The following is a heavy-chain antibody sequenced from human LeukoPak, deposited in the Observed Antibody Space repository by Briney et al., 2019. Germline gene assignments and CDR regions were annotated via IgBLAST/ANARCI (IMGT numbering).Heavy chain of an antibody. J-gene: IGHJ4*02. CDR2: IWNDGSNR. V-gene: IGHV3-33*06. D-gene: IGHD4-11*01. CDR1: GLTFSHYG. Sequence: GGSLRLSRVASGLTFSHYGMHWVRQAPGKGLEWVAVIWNDGSNRYYADSVKGRFTISRDNSKNTVYLQMNSLRAADTSVYYCAKDAQRGFDYSNSLEYWGQGTLVTVSS. CDR3: AKDAQRGFDYSNSLEY.